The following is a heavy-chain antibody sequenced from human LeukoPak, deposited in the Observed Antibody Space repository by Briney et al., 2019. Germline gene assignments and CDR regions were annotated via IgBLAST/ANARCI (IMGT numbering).Heavy chain of an antibody. Sequence: PSETLSLTCTVSGGSISSYYWSWIRQPPGKGLEWIGYIYYSGSTNYNPSLKSRVTISVDTSKNQFSLKLSSVTAADTAVYCCAGLTYYYDSSGYRFDYWGQGTLVTVSS. V-gene: IGHV4-59*01. CDR2: IYYSGST. J-gene: IGHJ4*02. CDR3: AGLTYYYDSSGYRFDY. CDR1: GGSISSYY. D-gene: IGHD3-22*01.